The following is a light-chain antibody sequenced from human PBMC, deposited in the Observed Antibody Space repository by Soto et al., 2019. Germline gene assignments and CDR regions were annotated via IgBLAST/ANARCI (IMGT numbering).Light chain of an antibody. J-gene: IGKJ4*01. CDR1: QSVSSK. CDR3: QQRSNWPLT. V-gene: IGKV3-11*01. Sequence: ETVLTQSPATLSLSPGERATVSCRASQSVSSKLVWYQQKPGQAPRLLIYDASNRATGIPARFSGSGSGTDFTLTISSLEPEDIGVYYCQQRSNWPLTFGGGTKVEIK. CDR2: DAS.